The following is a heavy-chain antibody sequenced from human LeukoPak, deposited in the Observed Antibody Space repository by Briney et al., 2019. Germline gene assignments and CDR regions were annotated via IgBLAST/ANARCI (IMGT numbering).Heavy chain of an antibody. CDR1: GFTFSSYS. CDR2: ISSCSSTI. V-gene: IGHV3-48*01. D-gene: IGHD3-3*01. CDR3: ARGPVPTYDFWSGGYNWFDP. Sequence: PGGSLRLSCAASGFTFSSYSMNWVRQAPGKGLEWVSYISSCSSTIYYADSVKGRFTISRDNAKNSLYLQMNSLRAEDTAVYYCARGPVPTYDFWSGGYNWFDPWGQGTLVTVSS. J-gene: IGHJ5*02.